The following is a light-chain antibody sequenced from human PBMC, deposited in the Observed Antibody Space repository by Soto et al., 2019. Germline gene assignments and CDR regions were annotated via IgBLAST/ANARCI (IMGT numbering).Light chain of an antibody. CDR2: DAS. V-gene: IGKV3-11*01. CDR1: QSVSRY. CDR3: QQRSSWPRT. Sequence: DIVLTQSPATLSLSPGERATLSCRASQSVSRYLAWYQQKPGQAPRLLIYDASNRATGIPARFSGSGSGTDYPLKISSLVPEDEAVYYCQQRSSWPRTFGEGTKV. J-gene: IGKJ1*01.